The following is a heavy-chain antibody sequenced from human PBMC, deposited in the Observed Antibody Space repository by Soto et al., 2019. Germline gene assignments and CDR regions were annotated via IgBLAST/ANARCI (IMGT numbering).Heavy chain of an antibody. D-gene: IGHD2-2*01. CDR1: GFTFSSYE. Sequence: VQLVESGGGVVQPGRSLRLSCAASGFTFSSYEMNWVRQAPGKGLEWVSYISSSGSTIYYADSVKGRFTISRDNAKNSLYLQMNSLRAEDTAVYYCARDPSWSSKRGTRFDYWGQGTLVTVSS. V-gene: IGHV3-48*03. CDR3: ARDPSWSSKRGTRFDY. J-gene: IGHJ4*02. CDR2: ISSSGSTI.